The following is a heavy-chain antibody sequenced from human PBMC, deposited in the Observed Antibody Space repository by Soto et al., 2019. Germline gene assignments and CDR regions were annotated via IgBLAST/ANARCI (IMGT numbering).Heavy chain of an antibody. D-gene: IGHD2-2*03. V-gene: IGHV4-39*01. CDR3: ARLNGYCVSTNCRGYYGMDV. CDR2: IYSSENT. Sequence: PSGTLSLTCTVSGGSVSSNSYSWGWIRQSPGKGLEWIGTIYSSENTYYNPSLLSRVTISVDTSKNEFSLRLSSVTAADTAVYYCARLNGYCVSTNCRGYYGMDVWGQGTTVTVSS. CDR1: GGSVSSNSYS. J-gene: IGHJ6*02.